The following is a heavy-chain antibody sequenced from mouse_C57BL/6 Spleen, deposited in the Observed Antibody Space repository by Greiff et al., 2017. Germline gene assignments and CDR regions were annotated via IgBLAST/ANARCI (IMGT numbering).Heavy chain of an antibody. CDR2: ISSGGSYT. D-gene: IGHD2-2*01. Sequence: EVQRVESGGDLVKPGGSLKLSCAASGFTFSSYGMSWVRQTPDKRLEWVATISSGGSYTYYPDSVKGRFTISRDNTKNTLYLQMSRRKSEDTAMYYCARHAVTTNFDYWGQGTTLTVSS. CDR1: GFTFSSYG. CDR3: ARHAVTTNFDY. V-gene: IGHV5-6*01. J-gene: IGHJ2*01.